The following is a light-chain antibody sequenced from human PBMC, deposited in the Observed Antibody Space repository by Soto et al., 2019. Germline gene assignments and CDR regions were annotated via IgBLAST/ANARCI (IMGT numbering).Light chain of an antibody. J-gene: IGKJ3*01. CDR1: QSIGSY. Sequence: EIVLTQSPATLSLSLGERATLSCRASQSIGSYLAWYQHKLGQPPRLLIYDASNRATGIPVRFSGSGSGTDFTLTISSVEPEDVAVYYCQQRSTWPPFSFGPGTKVDIK. CDR2: DAS. V-gene: IGKV3-11*01. CDR3: QQRSTWPPFS.